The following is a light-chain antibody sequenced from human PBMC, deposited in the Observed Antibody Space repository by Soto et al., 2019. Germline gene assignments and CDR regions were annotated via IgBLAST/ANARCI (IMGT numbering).Light chain of an antibody. CDR1: STNVGNYDL. J-gene: IGLJ3*02. Sequence: QSVLTQPASVSGSPGQTITLSCTGTSTNVGNYDLVSWYQHHPGKAPKLIIYEATKRPSGVSNRFSGSKSGNTASLTISGLQAEDEADYYCCSYAGSSTFRVFGGGTQLTVL. CDR2: EAT. CDR3: CSYAGSSTFRV. V-gene: IGLV2-23*02.